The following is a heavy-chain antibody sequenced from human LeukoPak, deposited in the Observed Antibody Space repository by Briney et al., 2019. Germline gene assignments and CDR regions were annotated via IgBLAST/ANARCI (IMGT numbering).Heavy chain of an antibody. D-gene: IGHD1-20*01. CDR3: ARDDNWNYSFY. CDR2: INPNSCGT. V-gene: IGHV1-2*02. J-gene: IGHJ4*02. CDR1: GYTFTGYY. Sequence: ASVKVSCKASGYTFTGYYMHWVRQAPGQGLDWMGWINPNSCGTNYAQKFQGRVTMTRATSISTDYMGLSRLRSEDTAVYYCARDDNWNYSFYWGQGTLVTVSS.